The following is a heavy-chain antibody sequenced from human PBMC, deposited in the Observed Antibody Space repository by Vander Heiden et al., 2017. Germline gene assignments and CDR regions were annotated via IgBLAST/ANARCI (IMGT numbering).Heavy chain of an antibody. D-gene: IGHD6-13*01. CDR1: GYTFIVYY. J-gene: IGHJ5*02. CDR3: ARAYGGSSEVADWFDP. V-gene: IGHV1-2*06. CDR2: INPNSGGT. Sequence: VQLVQSGPEVKKPGASVKVSCKASGYTFIVYYIYWVRQAPGQGLEWMGRINPNSGGTNYAQKLQGRVTMTRDTSITTAYMELSNLKSDETAVYFCARAYGGSSEVADWFDPWGQGTLVTVSS.